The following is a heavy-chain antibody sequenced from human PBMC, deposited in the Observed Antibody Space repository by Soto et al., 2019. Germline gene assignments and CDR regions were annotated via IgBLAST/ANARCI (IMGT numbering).Heavy chain of an antibody. Sequence: GSLRLSCAASGFTFSSYAMSWVRQAPGKRLEWFSAISGSGGSTYYADSVKGRFTISRDNSKNTLYLQMNSLRAEDTAVYYCAKVSGWYRDYFDYWGQGTLVTVSS. D-gene: IGHD6-19*01. CDR3: AKVSGWYRDYFDY. CDR2: ISGSGGST. V-gene: IGHV3-23*01. CDR1: GFTFSSYA. J-gene: IGHJ4*02.